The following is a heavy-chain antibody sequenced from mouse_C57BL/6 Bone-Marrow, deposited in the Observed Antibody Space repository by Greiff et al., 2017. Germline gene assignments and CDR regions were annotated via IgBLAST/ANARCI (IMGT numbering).Heavy chain of an antibody. D-gene: IGHD1-1*01. CDR3: ARLEFDGSSGDWYFDV. V-gene: IGHV1-85*01. Sequence: VQLQQSGPELVKPGASVKLSCKASGSTFTSYDINWVKQRPGQGLEWIGWIYPRDGSTKYNEKFKGKATLTVDTSYCTAYMELHSLTSEDSAVYFCARLEFDGSSGDWYFDVWGTETTVTDSS. CDR2: IYPRDGST. CDR1: GSTFTSYD. J-gene: IGHJ1*03.